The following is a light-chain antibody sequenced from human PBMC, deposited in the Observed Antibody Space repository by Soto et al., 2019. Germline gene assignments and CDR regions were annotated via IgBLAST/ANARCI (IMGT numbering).Light chain of an antibody. V-gene: IGKV1-5*03. CDR3: QLYNTYSGT. Sequence: DIQMTQSPSILSASVGDTVTITCRASQSISSWLAWYQQKPGKAPKLLIYRASTLQSGVPSRFSASGSGTEFILTISSLQPDDFATYYCQLYNTYSGTFGQGTKVEIK. J-gene: IGKJ1*01. CDR2: RAS. CDR1: QSISSW.